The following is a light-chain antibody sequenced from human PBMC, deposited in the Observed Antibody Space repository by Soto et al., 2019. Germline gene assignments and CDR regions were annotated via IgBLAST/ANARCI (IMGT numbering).Light chain of an antibody. CDR2: GAS. CDR3: QQYDKWPRT. CDR1: QSVSRK. V-gene: IGKV3-15*01. J-gene: IGKJ1*01. Sequence: EIAMTQYPAILSLSPGERATLSCGASQSVSRKLAWYQQTRGQAPWLLIYGASTRATGVPARFSGSGSGTEFTLTISNLQYEDFAVYHCQQYDKWPRTFGQGTKVDIK.